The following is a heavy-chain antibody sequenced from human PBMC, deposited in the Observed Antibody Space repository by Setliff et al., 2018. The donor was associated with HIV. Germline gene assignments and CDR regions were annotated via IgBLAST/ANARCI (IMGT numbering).Heavy chain of an antibody. CDR2: IYPGDSDT. CDR3: ARLLMPRGFSYGSYYYSGMDV. V-gene: IGHV5-51*01. D-gene: IGHD5-18*01. CDR1: GYSFTTYW. J-gene: IGHJ6*02. Sequence: PGESLKISCKGSGYSFTTYWIGWVRQMPGKGLEWMGMIYPGDSDTRYSPSFQGQVTISADKSISTAYLQWSSLKASVTAMYYCARLLMPRGFSYGSYYYSGMDVWGQGTAVTVSS.